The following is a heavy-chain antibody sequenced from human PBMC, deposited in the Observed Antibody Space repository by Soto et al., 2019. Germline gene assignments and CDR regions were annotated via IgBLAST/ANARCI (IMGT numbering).Heavy chain of an antibody. J-gene: IGHJ6*03. CDR3: ARESGGATATLDYYYFYMDV. V-gene: IGHV1-2*04. CDR2: INPNGGVT. D-gene: IGHD5-12*01. CDR1: GDSFNDYY. Sequence: QVQLVKSGAEVRKPGASVTVSCRSSGDSFNDYYIHWVRQAPGQGFGWMGWINPNGGVTKYAQKFQGWVSMTRDTSIRTVYMKLSRVRSDDTAVYYCARESGGATATLDYYYFYMDVWGTGTTVTVSS.